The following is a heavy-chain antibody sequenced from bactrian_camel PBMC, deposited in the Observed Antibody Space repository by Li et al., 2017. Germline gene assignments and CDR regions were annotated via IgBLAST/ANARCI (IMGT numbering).Heavy chain of an antibody. D-gene: IGHD1*01. Sequence: VQLVESGGGSVQAGGSLRLSCVASGNIDSRACMGWFRQAPGKEREGVVALASDGSTWYADSVKGRFTISKDNDRNAIYLQMNDLQPADTAVYYCARAPRAKVPIRFAGGYCITFLSLEYADRGQGTQVTVS. CDR2: LASDGST. J-gene: IGHJ4*01. CDR1: GNIDSRAC. V-gene: IGHV3S53*01. CDR3: ARAPRAKVPIRFAGGYCITFLSLEYAD.